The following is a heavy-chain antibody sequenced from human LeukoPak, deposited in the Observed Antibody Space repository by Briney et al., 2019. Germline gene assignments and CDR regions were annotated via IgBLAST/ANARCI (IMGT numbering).Heavy chain of an antibody. CDR3: ARGTDRSKTGY. Sequence: PSETLSLTCAVYGGSFNDYFCSWIRQPPGKGLEWIGETSRGEGTHYSSSLRSRVILSVDTSKNQCSLKLSSVTAADTAVYYCARGTDRSKTGYWGQGTLVTVSS. V-gene: IGHV4-34*01. D-gene: IGHD1-26*01. CDR1: GGSFNDYF. J-gene: IGHJ4*02. CDR2: TSRGEGT.